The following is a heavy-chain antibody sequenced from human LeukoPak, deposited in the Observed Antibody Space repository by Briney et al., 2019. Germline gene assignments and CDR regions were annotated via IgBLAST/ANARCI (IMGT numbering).Heavy chain of an antibody. CDR2: IYTSGST. CDR1: GGSISSYY. CDR3: ARDSSRYNYYYYYMDV. J-gene: IGHJ6*03. V-gene: IGHV4-4*07. Sequence: SETLSLTCTVSGGSISSYYWSWIRQPAGKGLEWIGRIYTSGSTNYNPSLKSRVTMSVDTSKNQFSLKLSSVTAADTAVYYCARDSSRYNYYYYYMDVWGKGTTVTVSS. D-gene: IGHD6-13*01.